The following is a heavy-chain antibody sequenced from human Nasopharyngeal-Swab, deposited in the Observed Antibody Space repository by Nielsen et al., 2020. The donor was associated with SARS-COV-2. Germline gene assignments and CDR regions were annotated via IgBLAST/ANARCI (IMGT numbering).Heavy chain of an antibody. Sequence: WVRQAPGQGLEWMGGIIPIFGTTDYAQKFQGTVTITADESTSTVYMELNSLRFEDTAVYYCAKGVRYFDFLPPNTYYHYGLDLWGQGTTVTVSS. CDR3: AKGVRYFDFLPPNTYYHYGLDL. D-gene: IGHD3-9*01. V-gene: IGHV1-69*01. CDR2: IIPIFGTT. J-gene: IGHJ6*02.